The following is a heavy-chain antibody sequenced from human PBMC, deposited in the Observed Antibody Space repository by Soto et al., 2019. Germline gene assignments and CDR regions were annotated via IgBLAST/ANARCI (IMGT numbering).Heavy chain of an antibody. CDR3: ARLSGRWQSWFDP. D-gene: IGHD6-25*01. CDR1: GGSISSNDFY. Sequence: QVQLQESGPGLVKPSQTLSLTCIVSGGSISSNDFYWSWIRQHPGKGLEWIGYIYYSGNTYYNPSLKSRVTRLVDTSKNEFSLKVSSVTAADTAVYYCARLSGRWQSWFDPWGQGTLVTVSS. V-gene: IGHV4-31*03. J-gene: IGHJ5*02. CDR2: IYYSGNT.